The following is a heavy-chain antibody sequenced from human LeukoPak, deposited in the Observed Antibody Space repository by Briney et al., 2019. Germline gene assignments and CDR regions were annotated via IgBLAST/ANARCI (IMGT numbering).Heavy chain of an antibody. Sequence: GGSLRLSCTAPGFTFSTYWMSWVRQAQGKGLEWVANIKQDGSEIYYVDSVKGRFTISRDNAKNSLYLQMNNLRAEDTAVYYCASLIWGGGFDIWGQGTMVTVSS. CDR3: ASLIWGGGFDI. CDR1: GFTFSTYW. CDR2: IKQDGSEI. V-gene: IGHV3-7*01. D-gene: IGHD3-16*01. J-gene: IGHJ3*02.